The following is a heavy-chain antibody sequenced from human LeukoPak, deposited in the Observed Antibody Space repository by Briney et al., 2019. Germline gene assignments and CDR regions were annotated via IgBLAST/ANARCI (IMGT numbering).Heavy chain of an antibody. CDR2: ISSSSSTI. D-gene: IGHD4-17*01. CDR3: ARVEDDFGDHYFGMDV. CDR1: GFTFSSYS. Sequence: PGGSLRLSCAASGFTFSSYSMNWVRQAPGKGLEWVSYISSSSSTIYYADSVKGRFTISRDNAQNSLYLQMSSLRAEDTAVYYCARVEDDFGDHYFGMDVWGQGTTVTVSS. V-gene: IGHV3-48*04. J-gene: IGHJ6*02.